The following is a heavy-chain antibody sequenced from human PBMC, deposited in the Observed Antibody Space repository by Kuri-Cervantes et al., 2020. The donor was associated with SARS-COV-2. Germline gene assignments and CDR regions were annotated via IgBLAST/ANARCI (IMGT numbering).Heavy chain of an antibody. V-gene: IGHV3-53*01. D-gene: IGHD4-23*01. J-gene: IGHJ4*02. CDR3: ARVGFDYGGILAYYFDY. CDR1: GFTVSSNY. Sequence: GGSLRLSCAASGFTVSSNYMSWVRQAPGKGLEWVSVIYSGGSTYYADSVKGRFTISRDNSKNTLYLQMNSLRAEDTAVYYCARVGFDYGGILAYYFDYWGQGTLVTVSS. CDR2: IYSGGST.